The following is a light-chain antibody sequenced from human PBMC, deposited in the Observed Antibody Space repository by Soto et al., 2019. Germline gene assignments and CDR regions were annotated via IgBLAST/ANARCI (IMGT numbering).Light chain of an antibody. CDR3: QQYNNWWT. V-gene: IGKV3-15*01. CDR2: GAS. J-gene: IGKJ1*01. CDR1: QSVSSN. Sequence: EIVMTHSAATLSVSPGEKATNSCRASQSVSSNLAWYQQKPGQAPRLLIYGASTRATGIPARFSGSGSGTEFTLTISSLQSEDFAVYYCQQYNNWWTFGQGTKV.